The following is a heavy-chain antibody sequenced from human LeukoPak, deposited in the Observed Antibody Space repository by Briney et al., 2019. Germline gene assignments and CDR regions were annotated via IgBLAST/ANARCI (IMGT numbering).Heavy chain of an antibody. V-gene: IGHV3-21*01. J-gene: IGHJ6*02. CDR3: ARDGRADYAVTYYYYYGMDV. CDR2: ISSSSRHI. D-gene: IGHD4-17*01. Sequence: GGSLRLSCAASGFTLSSYSMNWVRQAPGKGLEWVSSISSSSRHIYYADSVEGRFTICRYNAKSSLYLQMNSLRAEDTAVYYCARDGRADYAVTYYYYYGMDVWGQGTTVTVSS. CDR1: GFTLSSYS.